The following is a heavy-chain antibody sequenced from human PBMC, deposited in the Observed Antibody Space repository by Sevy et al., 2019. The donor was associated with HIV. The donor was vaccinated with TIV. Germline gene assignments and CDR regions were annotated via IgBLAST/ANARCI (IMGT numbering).Heavy chain of an antibody. J-gene: IGHJ4*02. D-gene: IGHD6-6*01. V-gene: IGHV3-30-3*01. CDR3: ASAPPARSYVITPPDY. CDR1: GFTFNTYA. Sequence: GGSLRLSCAASGFTFNTYAMHWVRQAPGKGLDWLTFISNDGGNKYYAASVKGQFTISRDNSKSLVCLQMNSLRAEDTALYYCASAPPARSYVITPPDYWGQGTLVTVSS. CDR2: ISNDGGNK.